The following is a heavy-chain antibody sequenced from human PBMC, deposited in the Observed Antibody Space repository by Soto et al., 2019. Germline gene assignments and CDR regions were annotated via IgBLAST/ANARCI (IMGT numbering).Heavy chain of an antibody. V-gene: IGHV1-3*01. D-gene: IGHD6-19*01. CDR2: INVGNDKT. CDR3: AKSKGGWTLDF. CDR1: GYTFSSSA. Sequence: QVQLVQSGAEVKKPGASVKLSCKASGYTFSSSAMHWVRQATGQRREWMGWINVGNDKTEYSWRLQGRVTITKDTSASTADMELSGLTSEDTAVYYCAKSKGGWTLDFWGPGTLVTVSS. J-gene: IGHJ4*02.